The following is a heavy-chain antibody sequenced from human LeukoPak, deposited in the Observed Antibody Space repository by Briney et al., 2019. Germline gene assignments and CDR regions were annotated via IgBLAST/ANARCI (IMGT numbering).Heavy chain of an antibody. CDR1: GFTFSSYA. V-gene: IGHV3-23*01. Sequence: PGGPLRLSCAASGFTFSSYAMSWVRQAPGRGLEWVSAISGSGGSTYYTDSVKGRFTISRDNSKNTLYLQMNSLRAEDTAVYYCAKPHSSSWILFDYWGQGTLVTVSS. J-gene: IGHJ4*02. CDR2: ISGSGGST. CDR3: AKPHSSSWILFDY. D-gene: IGHD6-13*01.